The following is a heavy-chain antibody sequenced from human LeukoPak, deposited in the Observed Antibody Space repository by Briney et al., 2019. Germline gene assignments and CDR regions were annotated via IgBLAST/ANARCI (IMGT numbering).Heavy chain of an antibody. V-gene: IGHV1-18*01. CDR3: ARSWELDAFDI. D-gene: IGHD1-26*01. J-gene: IGHJ3*02. CDR1: GYTFTSYG. Sequence: ASVKVSCTASGYTFTSYGISWVRQAPGQGLEWMGWISAYNGNADYAQKFQGRVTITTDESTSTAYMELSSLRSEDTAVYYCARSWELDAFDIWGQGTMVTVSS. CDR2: ISAYNGNA.